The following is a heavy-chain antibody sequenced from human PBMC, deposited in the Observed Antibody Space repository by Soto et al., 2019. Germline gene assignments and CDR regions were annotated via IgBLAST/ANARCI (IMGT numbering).Heavy chain of an antibody. V-gene: IGHV3-7*03. Sequence: GSLRLSCAASGFTFSNYWMSWVRQAPGKGLEWVANIKQDGSEKYYVDSVKGRFTISRDNAKNSLYLQMNSLRAEDTAVYYCARDNYYDSSPNLDYWGQGTLVTVSS. D-gene: IGHD3-22*01. CDR3: ARDNYYDSSPNLDY. CDR2: IKQDGSEK. J-gene: IGHJ4*02. CDR1: GFTFSNYW.